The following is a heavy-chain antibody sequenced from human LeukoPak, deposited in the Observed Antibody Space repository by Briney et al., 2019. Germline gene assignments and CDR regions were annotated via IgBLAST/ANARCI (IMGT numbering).Heavy chain of an antibody. CDR3: ARTDVVRGIITYFYGMDV. J-gene: IGHJ6*04. V-gene: IGHV4-38-2*01. CDR1: GYSITSGYY. Sequence: PSETLSLTCAVSGYSITSGYYWGWIRQPPGKGLEWIGSLYHSGITYYNPSLKSRVTISVDTSKNQFSLKLTSVTAADTAVYHCARTDVVRGIITYFYGMDVWGKGTTVTVSS. D-gene: IGHD3-10*01. CDR2: LYHSGIT.